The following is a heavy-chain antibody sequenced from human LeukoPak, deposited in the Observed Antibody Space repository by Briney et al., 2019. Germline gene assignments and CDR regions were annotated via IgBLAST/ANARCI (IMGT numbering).Heavy chain of an antibody. D-gene: IGHD1-1*01. Sequence: SETLSLTCTVSGGSISNYYWSWIRQPAGKGLEWIGRIYTSGSTNYNPSLKSRVTMSVDTSKNQFSLKLSSVTAADTAVYYCARTTGATSYYYYYMDVWGKGTTVTVSS. CDR3: ARTTGATSYYYYYMDV. CDR1: GGSISNYY. V-gene: IGHV4-4*07. CDR2: IYTSGST. J-gene: IGHJ6*03.